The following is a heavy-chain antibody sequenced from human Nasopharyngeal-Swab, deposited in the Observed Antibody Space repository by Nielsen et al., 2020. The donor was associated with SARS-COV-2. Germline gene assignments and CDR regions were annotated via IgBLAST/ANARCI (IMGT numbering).Heavy chain of an antibody. J-gene: IGHJ4*02. CDR1: EFYFSSHA. V-gene: IGHV3-7*01. Sequence: GESLKISCEVSEFYFSSHAMTWVRQPPGKGLEWVANIKQGGSEQFYVDSVKGRFTISRDNAKNTLYLQMNSLRAEDTAVYYCARDPDDYGDSFDYWGQGTLVTVSS. D-gene: IGHD4-17*01. CDR2: IKQGGSEQ. CDR3: ARDPDDYGDSFDY.